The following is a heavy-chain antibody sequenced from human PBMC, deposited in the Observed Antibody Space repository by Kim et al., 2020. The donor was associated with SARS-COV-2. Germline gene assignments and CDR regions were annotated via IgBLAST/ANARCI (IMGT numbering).Heavy chain of an antibody. CDR3: ARDPYYYDSSGQGAFDI. J-gene: IGHJ3*02. D-gene: IGHD3-22*01. CDR2: INAGNGNT. V-gene: IGHV1-3*01. Sequence: ASVKVSCKASGYTFTSYAMHWVRQAPGQRREWMGWINAGNGNTKYSQKFQGRVTITRDTSASTAYMELSSLRSEDTAVYYCARDPYYYDSSGQGAFDIWGQGTMVTVSS. CDR1: GYTFTSYA.